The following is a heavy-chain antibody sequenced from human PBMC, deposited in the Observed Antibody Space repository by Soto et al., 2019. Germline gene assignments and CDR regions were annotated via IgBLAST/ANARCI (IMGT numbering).Heavy chain of an antibody. V-gene: IGHV3-23*01. Sequence: EVQLLESGGGLVQPGGSLRLSCAASGFTFSSYAMSWVRQAPGKGLEWVSAISGSGGSTYYADSVKGRFTISRDNSKNTLYLQMNSLRAEDTAVYYCAKAQGERVTGTWTYDYWGQGTLVTVSS. D-gene: IGHD1-20*01. CDR1: GFTFSSYA. J-gene: IGHJ4*02. CDR3: AKAQGERVTGTWTYDY. CDR2: ISGSGGST.